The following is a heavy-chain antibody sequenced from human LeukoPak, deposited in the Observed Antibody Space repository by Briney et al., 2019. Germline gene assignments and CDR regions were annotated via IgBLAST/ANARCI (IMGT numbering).Heavy chain of an antibody. CDR2: IHPNSGGT. D-gene: IGHD1-14*01. V-gene: IGHV1-2*02. J-gene: IGHJ4*02. Sequence: ASVQVSCKASGYTFTGYYMHWLRQAPGQGLEWMGWIHPNSGGTNYAQKLQGRVTMTRDRTISTAYMELRRLRCDNTAVYNCARGYLGIRVFDYWGQGTLVTVSS. CDR1: GYTFTGYY. CDR3: ARGYLGIRVFDY.